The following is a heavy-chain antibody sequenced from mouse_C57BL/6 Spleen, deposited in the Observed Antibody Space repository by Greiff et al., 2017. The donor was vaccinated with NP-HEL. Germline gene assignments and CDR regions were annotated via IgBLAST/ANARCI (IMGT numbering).Heavy chain of an antibody. V-gene: IGHV1-20*01. Sequence: ESGYSFTGYFMNWVMQSHGKSLEWIGRINPYNGDTFYNQKFKGKATLTVDKSSSTAHMELRSLTSEDSAVYYCARDDYPYFDYWGQGTTLTVSS. CDR2: INPYNGDT. CDR3: ARDDYPYFDY. J-gene: IGHJ2*01. CDR1: GYSFTGYF. D-gene: IGHD2-4*01.